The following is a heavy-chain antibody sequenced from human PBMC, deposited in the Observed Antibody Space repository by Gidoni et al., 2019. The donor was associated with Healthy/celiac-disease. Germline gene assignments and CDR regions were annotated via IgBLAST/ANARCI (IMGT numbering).Heavy chain of an antibody. CDR1: GFPFSSYA. Sequence: EVQLLESGGGLVQPGGSLRLSCAASGFPFSSYAMSWVRQAPGKGLERVSAISGSVGSTYYADSVKGRFTISRDNSKNTLYLQMNSLRAEDTAVYYCAKGRGITMIVVVPRRDAFDIWGQGTMVTVSS. D-gene: IGHD3-22*01. CDR3: AKGRGITMIVVVPRRDAFDI. CDR2: ISGSVGST. V-gene: IGHV3-23*01. J-gene: IGHJ3*02.